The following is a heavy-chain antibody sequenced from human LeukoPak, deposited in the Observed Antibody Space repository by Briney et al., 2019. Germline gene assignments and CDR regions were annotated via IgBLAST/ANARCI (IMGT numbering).Heavy chain of an antibody. J-gene: IGHJ4*02. CDR2: IKLDGSEK. D-gene: IGHD3-22*01. V-gene: IGHV3-7*03. Sequence: GGSLRLSCVASGFTFGKYWMSWVRQAPGKGLEWVANIKLDGSEKNYVDSVKGRFTISRDNAKNSLYLQMTSLRAEDTAMYYCATPLDYRDSSGFHQGGDWGQGTLVTVSS. CDR3: ATPLDYRDSSGFHQGGD. CDR1: GFTFGKYW.